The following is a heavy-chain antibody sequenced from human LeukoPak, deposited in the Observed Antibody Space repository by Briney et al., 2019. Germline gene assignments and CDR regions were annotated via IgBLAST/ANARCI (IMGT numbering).Heavy chain of an antibody. D-gene: IGHD6-13*01. CDR3: ARWGSYSSSWSGMDV. Sequence: SETLSLACTVSGGSISSYYWSWIRQPPGKGLEWIGYIYYSGSTNYNPSLKSRVTISVDTSKNQFSLKLSSVTAADTAVYYCARWGSYSSSWSGMDVWGQGTTVTVSS. V-gene: IGHV4-59*01. J-gene: IGHJ6*02. CDR1: GGSISSYY. CDR2: IYYSGST.